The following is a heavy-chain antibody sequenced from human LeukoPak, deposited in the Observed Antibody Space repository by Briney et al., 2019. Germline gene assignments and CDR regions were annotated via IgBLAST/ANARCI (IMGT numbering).Heavy chain of an antibody. D-gene: IGHD3-22*01. CDR3: ASSSQYYYDSSDLDY. Sequence: PGGSLRRSCAASGFTFSSYWMHWVRQALGKGLVWVSRINSDGSSTSYADSVKGRFTISRDNAKNTLYLQMNSLRAEDTAVYYCASSSQYYYDSSDLDYWGQGTLVTVSS. J-gene: IGHJ4*02. V-gene: IGHV3-74*01. CDR1: GFTFSSYW. CDR2: INSDGSST.